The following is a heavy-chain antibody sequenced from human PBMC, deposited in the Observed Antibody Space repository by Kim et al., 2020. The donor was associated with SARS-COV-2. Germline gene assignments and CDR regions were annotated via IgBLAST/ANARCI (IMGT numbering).Heavy chain of an antibody. D-gene: IGHD6-13*01. Sequence: TYTPSLTSRVTISVDTSKNQFSLRLSSVTAADTALYYCAREYSSSWYYDYWGQGTLVTVSS. V-gene: IGHV4-59*01. CDR3: AREYSSSWYYDY. J-gene: IGHJ4*02.